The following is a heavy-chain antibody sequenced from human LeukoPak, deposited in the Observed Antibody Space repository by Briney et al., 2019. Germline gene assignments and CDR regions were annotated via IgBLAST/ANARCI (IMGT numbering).Heavy chain of an antibody. J-gene: IGHJ3*02. CDR2: FDPEDGET. CDR1: GYTLTELS. Sequence: ASVKVSCKVSGYTLTELSMHWVRQAPGKGLEWMGGFDPEDGETIYAQKFQGRVTMTTDTSTSTAYMELRSLRSDDTAVYYCARGHRITIFGVVSGAFDIWGQGTMVTVSS. CDR3: ARGHRITIFGVVSGAFDI. V-gene: IGHV1-24*01. D-gene: IGHD3-3*01.